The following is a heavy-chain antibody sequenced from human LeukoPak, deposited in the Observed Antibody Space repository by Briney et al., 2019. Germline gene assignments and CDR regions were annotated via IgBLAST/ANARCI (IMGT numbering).Heavy chain of an antibody. D-gene: IGHD1-26*01. CDR2: ISAYNGNT. Sequence: ASVKVSCKASGYTFTSYGISWVRQAPGQGLELMGWISAYNGNTYYAQKLQGRVTMTTDKSTSTAYMELRSLRSDDTAVYYCARESGSYYRPPYYFDYWGQGTLVTVSS. CDR1: GYTFTSYG. J-gene: IGHJ4*02. V-gene: IGHV1-18*01. CDR3: ARESGSYYRPPYYFDY.